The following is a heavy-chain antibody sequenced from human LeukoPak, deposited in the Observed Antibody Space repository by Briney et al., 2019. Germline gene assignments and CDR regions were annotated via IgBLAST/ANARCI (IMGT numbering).Heavy chain of an antibody. CDR2: MSSSSITI. CDR1: GFTFSDFA. J-gene: IGHJ4*02. D-gene: IGHD3-10*01. Sequence: GGSLRLSCAASGFTFSDFAMIWVRQSPGKKGLQWVSYMSSSSITIYYADSVKGRFTISRDNAKNSLYLQMNSLRAEDTAVSYCARAIWFGEPFPAYWGQGTLVTVSS. CDR3: ARAIWFGEPFPAY. V-gene: IGHV3-48*01.